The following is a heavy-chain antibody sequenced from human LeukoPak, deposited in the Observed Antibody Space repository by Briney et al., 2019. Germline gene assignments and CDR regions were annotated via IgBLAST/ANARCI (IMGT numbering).Heavy chain of an antibody. CDR3: ARCSSSPYWDAYYYYGMDV. D-gene: IGHD6-13*01. CDR1: GFTFSNAW. J-gene: IGHJ6*02. Sequence: GGSLRLSCAASGFTFSNAWMSWVRQAPGKGLEWVGRIKSKTDGGTTDYAAPVKGRFTISRDDSKNTLYLQMNSLKTEDTAVYYCARCSSSPYWDAYYYYGMDVWGQGTTVTVSS. CDR2: IKSKTDGGTT. V-gene: IGHV3-15*01.